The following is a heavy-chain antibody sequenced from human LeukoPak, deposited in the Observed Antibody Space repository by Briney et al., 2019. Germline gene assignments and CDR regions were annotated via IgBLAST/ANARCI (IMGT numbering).Heavy chain of an antibody. Sequence: GGSLRLSCAASGFTVSSNYMSWVRQAPGKGLEWVSAISGSGGSTYYADSVKGRFTISRDNSKNTLYLQMNSLRAEDTAVYYCARVSGSGSYPSYYYYYMDVWGKGTTVTVSS. V-gene: IGHV3-53*01. CDR3: ARVSGSGSYPSYYYYYMDV. CDR2: ISGSGGST. CDR1: GFTVSSNY. D-gene: IGHD3-10*01. J-gene: IGHJ6*03.